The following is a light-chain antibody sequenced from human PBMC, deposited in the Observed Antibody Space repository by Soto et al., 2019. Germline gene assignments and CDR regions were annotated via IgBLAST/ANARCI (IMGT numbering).Light chain of an antibody. V-gene: IGLV2-14*01. CDR2: EVS. J-gene: IGLJ2*01. Sequence: QYALTQPASVSGSPGQSITISCTGTSSDVGGYNYVSWYQQHPGKAPKLMIYEVSNRPSGVSNRFSGYKSGNTASLTISGLQAEDEADYYCSSYTSSSTLVVFGGGTKLTVL. CDR1: SSDVGGYNY. CDR3: SSYTSSSTLVV.